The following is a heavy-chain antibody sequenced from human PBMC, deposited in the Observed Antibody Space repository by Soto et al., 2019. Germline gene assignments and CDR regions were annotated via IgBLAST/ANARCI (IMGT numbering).Heavy chain of an antibody. Sequence: GGSLRLSWAAAGVTCRSYAMSWVRQAPGKGLEWVSAISGSGGSTYYADSVKGRFTISRDNSKNTLYLQMNSLRAEDTAVYYCTKLYRTPSYFDYWGQGTLVTVSS. CDR2: ISGSGGST. CDR1: GVTCRSYA. J-gene: IGHJ4*02. D-gene: IGHD3-16*01. CDR3: TKLYRTPSYFDY. V-gene: IGHV3-23*01.